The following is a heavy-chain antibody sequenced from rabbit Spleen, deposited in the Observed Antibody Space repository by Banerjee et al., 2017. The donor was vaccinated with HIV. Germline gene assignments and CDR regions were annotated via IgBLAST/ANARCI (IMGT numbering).Heavy chain of an antibody. V-gene: IGHV1S45*01. CDR1: GVSFSSSSY. CDR2: IDTGSSGFT. D-gene: IGHD7-1*01. Sequence: EQLEESGGGLVKPEGSLTLTCKASGVSFSSSSYMCWVRQAPGKGLEWIACIDTGSSGFTYFATWAKGRFTCSKTSSTTVTLQMTSLTVADTATYFCARDTGTSFSTYGMDLGGPGTLVTVS. CDR3: ARDTGTSFSTYGMDL. J-gene: IGHJ6*01.